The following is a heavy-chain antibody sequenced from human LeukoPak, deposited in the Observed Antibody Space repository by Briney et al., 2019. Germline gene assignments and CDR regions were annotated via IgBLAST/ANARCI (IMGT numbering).Heavy chain of an antibody. D-gene: IGHD4-4*01. V-gene: IGHV3-21*01. Sequence: GGSLRLSCAASGFTFSSYIMNWVRQAPGKGLEWVSSISSSSSYIYYADSVKGRFTISRDNAKNSLYLQMNSLRAEDTAVYYCARAATVTTSYWGQGTLVTVSS. CDR3: ARAATVTTSY. CDR1: GFTFSSYI. CDR2: ISSSSSYI. J-gene: IGHJ4*02.